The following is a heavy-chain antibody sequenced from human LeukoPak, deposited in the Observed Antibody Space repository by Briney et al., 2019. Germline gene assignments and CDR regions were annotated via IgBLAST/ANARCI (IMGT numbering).Heavy chain of an antibody. CDR3: ALLAAAADIDY. J-gene: IGHJ4*02. V-gene: IGHV3-30*03. CDR2: ISYDGSNK. D-gene: IGHD6-13*01. Sequence: GSLELSCAASGFTFSSYGMHWVRQAPGKGLEWVAVISYDGSNKYYADSVKGRFTISRDNSKNTLYLQMNSLRAEDTAVYYCALLAAAADIDYWGQGPLVTVSS. CDR1: GFTFSSYG.